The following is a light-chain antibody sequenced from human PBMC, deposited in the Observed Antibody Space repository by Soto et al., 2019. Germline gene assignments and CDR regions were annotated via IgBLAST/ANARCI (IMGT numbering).Light chain of an antibody. V-gene: IGKV1-27*01. Sequence: DIQMTQSASSLSASVGDRVTITCRASQGICNYLAWYQQKPGKVPKLLIYAASTLQSGLPSRFSGSGSGTDFTLTISSLQPEDVATYYCQKYNSAPRTFGQGTKLEIK. J-gene: IGKJ1*01. CDR3: QKYNSAPRT. CDR2: AAS. CDR1: QGICNY.